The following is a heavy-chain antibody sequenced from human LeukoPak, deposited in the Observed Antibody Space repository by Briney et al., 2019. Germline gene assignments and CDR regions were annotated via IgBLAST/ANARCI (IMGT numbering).Heavy chain of an antibody. CDR2: ISSSSSTI. J-gene: IGHJ4*02. Sequence: GGSLRLSCAASGSTFSSYSMTWVRQAPGKGLEWVSYISSSSSTIYYADSVKGRFTISRDNAKNSLYLQMNSLRDEDTAVYYCARDRSDFWSGYLGAYFDYWGQGTLVTVSS. D-gene: IGHD3-3*01. CDR3: ARDRSDFWSGYLGAYFDY. CDR1: GSTFSSYS. V-gene: IGHV3-48*02.